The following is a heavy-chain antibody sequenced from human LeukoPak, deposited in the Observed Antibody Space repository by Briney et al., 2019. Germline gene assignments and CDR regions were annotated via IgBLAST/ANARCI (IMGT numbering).Heavy chain of an antibody. V-gene: IGHV3-21*06. J-gene: IGHJ4*02. CDR2: IGPTGSDR. Sequence: GGSLRLSCTGSGLTFSTSGFNWVRQAPGKGMKWVASIGPTGSDRYHADSIKGRFTISRDNANNFLDLQMNSLRAEDTAVYYCATETNGRHYDYWGKGTLLTVSS. CDR3: ATETNGRHYDY. D-gene: IGHD1-14*01. CDR1: GLTFSTSG.